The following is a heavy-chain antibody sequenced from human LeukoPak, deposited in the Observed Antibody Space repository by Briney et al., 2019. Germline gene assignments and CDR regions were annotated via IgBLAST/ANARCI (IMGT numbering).Heavy chain of an antibody. Sequence: PGGSLRLSCAASGFTFSNYSMNWVRQAPGKGLEWVSSISSSSSYIYYADSVKGRFTISRDNARKSLYLQMNSLRAEDTAVYYCARATWDPNYYYYMDVWGKGTTVTISS. D-gene: IGHD1-26*01. CDR1: GFTFSNYS. V-gene: IGHV3-21*01. J-gene: IGHJ6*03. CDR2: ISSSSSYI. CDR3: ARATWDPNYYYYMDV.